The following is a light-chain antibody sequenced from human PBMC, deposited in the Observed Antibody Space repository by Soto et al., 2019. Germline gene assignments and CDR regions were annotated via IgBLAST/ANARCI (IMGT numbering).Light chain of an antibody. CDR1: QSISTY. CDR2: GES. Sequence: DLQMTQSPSSLSASVGDRVTISCRASQSISTYLNWYQQKPGKAPRLLIYGESSLQSGVPSRFSGSGSGTDFTLTISSLQTEDFATYYCQQSYSNPKTFGQGTKVEIK. V-gene: IGKV1-39*01. CDR3: QQSYSNPKT. J-gene: IGKJ1*01.